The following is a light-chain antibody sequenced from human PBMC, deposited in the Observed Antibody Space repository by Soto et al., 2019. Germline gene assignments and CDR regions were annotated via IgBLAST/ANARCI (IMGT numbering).Light chain of an antibody. J-gene: IGKJ1*01. Sequence: DFQMTQSPSSLSAFVGDRFTITCRASQGIHIYLAWYQQKPGKAPESLIYGASSLQSGVPSRFSASGSGTEFTLTISSLQRDDFATYYCQQYSTYSRTFGQGTKVDIK. CDR2: GAS. V-gene: IGKV1-16*01. CDR3: QQYSTYSRT. CDR1: QGIHIY.